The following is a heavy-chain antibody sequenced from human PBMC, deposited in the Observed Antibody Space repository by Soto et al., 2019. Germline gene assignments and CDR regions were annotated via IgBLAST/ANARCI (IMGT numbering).Heavy chain of an antibody. CDR3: TTPGVVDIVATILYQAYGMDV. V-gene: IGHV3-15*07. D-gene: IGHD5-12*01. Sequence: RFSCAASGFTFSKAWMYWVRQDPGKGLEWVGRIKSKTDGGTTDYAAPVKGRFTISRDDSKNTLYLQMNSLKTEDTAVYYCTTPGVVDIVATILYQAYGMDVWGQGTTVTVSS. CDR2: IKSKTDGGTT. CDR1: GFTFSKAW. J-gene: IGHJ6*02.